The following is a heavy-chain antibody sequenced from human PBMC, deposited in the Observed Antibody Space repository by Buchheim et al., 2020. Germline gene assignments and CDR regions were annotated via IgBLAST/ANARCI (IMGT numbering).Heavy chain of an antibody. CDR2: IYYSGST. D-gene: IGHD6-13*01. V-gene: IGHV4-59*01. J-gene: IGHJ4*02. Sequence: QVQLQESGPGLVKPSETLSLTCTVSGGSISSYYWSWIRQPPGKGLEWFGYIYYSGSTNYNPSLKSRVTISVDTSKNQFSLKLSSVTAADTAVYYCARGGGYSSSWYYGYGGQGTL. CDR3: ARGGGYSSSWYYGY. CDR1: GGSISSYY.